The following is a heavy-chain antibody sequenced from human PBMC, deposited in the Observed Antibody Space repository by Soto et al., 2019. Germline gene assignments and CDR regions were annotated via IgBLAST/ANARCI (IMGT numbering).Heavy chain of an antibody. V-gene: IGHV4-59*08. Sequence: QVQLQESGPGLVKPSETLSLTCTVSGGSISSYYWSWIRQPPGKGLEWIGDIYYSGSTNYNPSLKNRVTISVDTSKNQFSPKLSSVTAADTAVYYCARRYGLSAFDIWGQGTMVTVSS. CDR3: ARRYGLSAFDI. CDR2: IYYSGST. D-gene: IGHD3-10*01. CDR1: GGSISSYY. J-gene: IGHJ3*02.